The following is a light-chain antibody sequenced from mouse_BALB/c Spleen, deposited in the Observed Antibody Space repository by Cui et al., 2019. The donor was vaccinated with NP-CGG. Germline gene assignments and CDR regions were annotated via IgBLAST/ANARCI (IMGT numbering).Light chain of an antibody. J-gene: IGLJ1*01. Sequence: QAVMNQEAAFTTSPGEPITFTCRSSTGAVTTSNYANWVQEKPDHLFTGLIGGTNNRAPGVPARFSGSLIGDKAALTITGAQTEDEAIYFCALWYSNHWVFGGGTKLTVL. CDR3: ALWYSNHWV. V-gene: IGLV1*01. CDR1: TGAVTTSNY. CDR2: GTN.